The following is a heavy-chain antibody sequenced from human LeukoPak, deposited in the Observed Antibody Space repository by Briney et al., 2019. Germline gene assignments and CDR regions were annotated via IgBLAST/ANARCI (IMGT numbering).Heavy chain of an antibody. Sequence: SETLSLTCTVPGGSISSYYWSWIRQPAGKGLEWVGRIYTSGSTNYNPYIKSRLTLSVDTSKNQSSLKLSSVTAADAAVYYCARAQIVATPQTHHFDYWGQGTLVTVSS. J-gene: IGHJ4*02. V-gene: IGHV4-4*07. CDR2: IYTSGST. CDR3: ARAQIVATPQTHHFDY. CDR1: GGSISSYY. D-gene: IGHD5-12*01.